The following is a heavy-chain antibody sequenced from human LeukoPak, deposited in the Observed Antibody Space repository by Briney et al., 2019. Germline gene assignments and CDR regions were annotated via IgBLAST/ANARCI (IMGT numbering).Heavy chain of an antibody. CDR3: ARTYYYGSGSYYGRGFDY. CDR1: GGSISSGSYY. CDR2: IYTSGST. V-gene: IGHV4-61*02. J-gene: IGHJ4*02. D-gene: IGHD3-10*01. Sequence: SETLSLTCTVSGGSISSGSYYWSWIRQPAGKGLEWIGRIYTSGSTNYNPSLKGRVTISVDTSKNQFSLKLSSVTAADTAVYYCARTYYYGSGSYYGRGFDYWGQGTLVTVSS.